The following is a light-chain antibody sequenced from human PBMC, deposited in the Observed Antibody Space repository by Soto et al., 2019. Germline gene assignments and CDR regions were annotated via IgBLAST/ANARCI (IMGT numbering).Light chain of an antibody. V-gene: IGLV2-14*01. J-gene: IGLJ1*01. CDR2: EAT. CDR3: NSLRVDHLYV. CDR1: SSDVGRYNT. Sequence: QSALTQPASVSGSPGQTITISCTGTSSDVGRYNTVSWYQHRPGRAPKLIIYEATPRPSGVSDRFSASKSGDTASLSISVLQSEDEADYYCNSLRVDHLYVFGTGTKLTVL.